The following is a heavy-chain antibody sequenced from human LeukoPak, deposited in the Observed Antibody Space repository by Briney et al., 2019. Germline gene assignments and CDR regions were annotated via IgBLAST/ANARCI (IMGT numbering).Heavy chain of an antibody. Sequence: PGGSLRPSCAASGFTFSSYWMSWVRQAPGKGPEWVANIKQDGSERYYVDSVKGRFTISRDNAKNSLYLQMNSLRAEDTAVYYCARDSYSGYDTTPDYWGQGTLVTVSS. CDR3: ARDSYSGYDTTPDY. D-gene: IGHD5-12*01. V-gene: IGHV3-7*03. CDR1: GFTFSSYW. CDR2: IKQDGSER. J-gene: IGHJ4*02.